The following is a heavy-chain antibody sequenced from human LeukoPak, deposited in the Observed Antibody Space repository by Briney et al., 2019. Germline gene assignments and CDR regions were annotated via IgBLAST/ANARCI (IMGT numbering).Heavy chain of an antibody. V-gene: IGHV4-30-4*08. CDR1: GGSISRGDYY. D-gene: IGHD3-3*01. Sequence: SETLSLTCTVSGGSISRGDYYWSWIRQPPGKGLEWIVYIYYGGSTYYNPSLKSRVTISVDTSKNQFSLKLSSVTAADTAVYYCARTYYDFWSGYSTPYYFDYWGQGTLVTVSS. J-gene: IGHJ4*02. CDR3: ARTYYDFWSGYSTPYYFDY. CDR2: IYYGGST.